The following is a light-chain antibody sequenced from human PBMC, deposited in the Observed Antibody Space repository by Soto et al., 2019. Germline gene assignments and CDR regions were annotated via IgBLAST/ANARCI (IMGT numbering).Light chain of an antibody. CDR3: QQFNNYPL. J-gene: IGKJ5*01. CDR1: QSISSY. Sequence: DIQMTQSPSSLSSSVGYRVTVTCRASQSISSYLNWYQQKPGKAPKLLIYAASSLQSGVPSRFSGSGSGTDFTLTISSLQPEDFATYYCQQFNNYPLFGQGTRLEIK. CDR2: AAS. V-gene: IGKV1-39*01.